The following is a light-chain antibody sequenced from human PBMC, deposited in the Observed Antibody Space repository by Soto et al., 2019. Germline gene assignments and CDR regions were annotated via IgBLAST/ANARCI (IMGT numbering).Light chain of an antibody. CDR1: QSVSSN. J-gene: IGKJ1*01. CDR2: GTS. CDR3: QQYGSSPRT. V-gene: IGKV3-20*01. Sequence: IVMTQSPGTLSVSPGERATLSCRASQSVSSNLAWYQQRPGQAPRLLIYGTSSRATGIPDRFSGSGSGTDFTLTISRLEPEDFAVYYCQQYGSSPRTFGQGTKVDI.